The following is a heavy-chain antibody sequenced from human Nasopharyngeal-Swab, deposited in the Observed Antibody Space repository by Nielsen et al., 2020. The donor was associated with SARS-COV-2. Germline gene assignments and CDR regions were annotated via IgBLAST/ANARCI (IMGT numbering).Heavy chain of an antibody. J-gene: IGHJ4*02. CDR3: ASRDATYYDILTGYQALYYFDY. CDR2: ISSSGSTI. Sequence: SLRLSCAASGFTFSSYEMNWVRQAPGKGLEWFSYISSSGSTIYYADSVKGRFTISRDNAKNSLYLQMNNLRAEDTAVYYCASRDATYYDILTGYQALYYFDYLGQGTLVTVSS. CDR1: GFTFSSYE. D-gene: IGHD3-9*01. V-gene: IGHV3-48*03.